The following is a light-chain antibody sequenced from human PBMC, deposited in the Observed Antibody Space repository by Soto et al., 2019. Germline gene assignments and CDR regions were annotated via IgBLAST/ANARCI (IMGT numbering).Light chain of an antibody. CDR1: QGISSG. J-gene: IGKJ4*01. CDR2: KAS. Sequence: DIQMTQSPSTLSASVGDRVTITCRASQGISSGLAWYQQKPGKAPKLLTYKASSLESGVPSRFSGSGSGTEFTLTISSLQPDDAATYCCQQYNSYPLTFGGGTKVEIK. V-gene: IGKV1-5*03. CDR3: QQYNSYPLT.